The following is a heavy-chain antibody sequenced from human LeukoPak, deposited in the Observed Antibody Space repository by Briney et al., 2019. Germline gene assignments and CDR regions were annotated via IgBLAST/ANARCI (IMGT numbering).Heavy chain of an antibody. Sequence: WASVKVSCKVSGYTLTELSVYWVRQAPGQGLEWMGWINPNSGGTNYAQKFQGRVTMTRDTSISTVYMELSRLRSDDTAVYYCAREAHRSGGSCYSGGRGWFDPWGQGTLVTVSS. V-gene: IGHV1-2*02. CDR3: AREAHRSGGSCYSGGRGWFDP. J-gene: IGHJ5*02. CDR1: GYTLTELS. CDR2: INPNSGGT. D-gene: IGHD2-15*01.